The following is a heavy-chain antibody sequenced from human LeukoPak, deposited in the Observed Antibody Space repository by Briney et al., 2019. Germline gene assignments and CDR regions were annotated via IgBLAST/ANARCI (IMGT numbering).Heavy chain of an antibody. CDR1: GGSISSSSYY. CDR3: ASAPGTMVRGVIKDED. V-gene: IGHV4-39*07. Sequence: PSETLSLTCTVSGGSISSSSYYWSWVRQPPGKGLEWIGEIYHSGSTNYNPSLKSRVTISVDKSKNQFSLKLSSVTAADTAVYYCASAPGTMVRGVIKDEDWGQGTLVTVSS. CDR2: IYHSGST. D-gene: IGHD3-10*01. J-gene: IGHJ4*02.